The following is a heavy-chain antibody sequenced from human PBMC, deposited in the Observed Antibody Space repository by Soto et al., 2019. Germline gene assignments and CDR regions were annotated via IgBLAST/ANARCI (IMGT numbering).Heavy chain of an antibody. J-gene: IGHJ4*02. CDR2: ISYDGSNK. D-gene: IGHD2-15*01. V-gene: IGHV3-30-3*01. CDR1: GFTFSSYA. Sequence: QVQLVESGGGVVQPGRSLRLSCAASGFTFSSYAMHGVRQAPGKGLEGVAVISYDGSNKYYADSVKGRFTISRDISKNTLYLQMNSLRAEDTAVYYCARAGGLLLDYWGQGTLVTVSS. CDR3: ARAGGLLLDY.